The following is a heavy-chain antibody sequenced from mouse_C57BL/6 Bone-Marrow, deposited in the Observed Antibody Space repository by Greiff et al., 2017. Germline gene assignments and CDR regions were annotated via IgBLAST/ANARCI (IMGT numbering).Heavy chain of an antibody. Sequence: QVQLQQPGAELVKPGASVKLSCKASGYTFTSYWMQWVKQRPGQGLEWIGEIDPSDSYTNSNQKFKGKATLTVDTSSSTAYMQLSSLTSEDSAVYYCARRGFITTVVPYFDYWGQGTTLTVSS. J-gene: IGHJ2*01. V-gene: IGHV1-50*01. CDR2: IDPSDSYT. CDR3: ARRGFITTVVPYFDY. CDR1: GYTFTSYW. D-gene: IGHD1-1*01.